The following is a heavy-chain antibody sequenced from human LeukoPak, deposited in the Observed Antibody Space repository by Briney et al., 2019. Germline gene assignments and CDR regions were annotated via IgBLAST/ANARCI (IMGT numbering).Heavy chain of an antibody. CDR3: ARDLGSGLPRGNYGMDV. Sequence: PSETLSLTCTVSGGSSSSYYWSWIRQPPGKGLEWIGYIYYSGSTNYNPSLKSRVTISVDTSKNQFSLKLSSVTAADTAVYYCARDLGSGLPRGNYGMDVWGQGTTVTVSS. D-gene: IGHD6-19*01. V-gene: IGHV4-59*01. J-gene: IGHJ6*02. CDR1: GGSSSSYY. CDR2: IYYSGST.